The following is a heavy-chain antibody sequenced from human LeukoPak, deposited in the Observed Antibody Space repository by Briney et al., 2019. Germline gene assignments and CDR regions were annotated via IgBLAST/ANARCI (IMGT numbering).Heavy chain of an antibody. J-gene: IGHJ5*02. CDR2: IYYSGST. D-gene: IGHD3-22*01. CDR1: GGSISSYY. Sequence: PSETLSLTCTVSGGSISSYYWSWIRQPPGKGLEWIGYIYYSGSTNYNPSLKSRVTISVDTSKNQFSLKLSSVTAADTAVYYCAREWVLYDSSGRRFDPWGRGTLVTVSS. V-gene: IGHV4-59*01. CDR3: AREWVLYDSSGRRFDP.